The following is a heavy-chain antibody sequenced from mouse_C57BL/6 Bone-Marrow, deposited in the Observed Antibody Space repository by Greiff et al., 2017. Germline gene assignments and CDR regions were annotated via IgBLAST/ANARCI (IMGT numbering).Heavy chain of an antibody. CDR2: IYPGSGNT. CDR3: ARWASMDY. Sequence: QVQLQQSGAELVRPGASVKLSCKASGYTFTDYYINWVKQRPGQGLEWIARIYPGSGNTYYNEKFKGKATLTAETSSSTAYMQLSSLTSEDSAVYFCARWASMDYWGQGTSVTVSS. V-gene: IGHV1-76*01. J-gene: IGHJ4*01. CDR1: GYTFTDYY.